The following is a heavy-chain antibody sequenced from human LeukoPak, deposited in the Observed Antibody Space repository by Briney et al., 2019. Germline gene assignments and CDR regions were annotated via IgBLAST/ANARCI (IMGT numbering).Heavy chain of an antibody. V-gene: IGHV3-48*03. Sequence: GGSLRLSCAASGFTFTGCEMSWVRQAPGKGLEWVAYIVTSGATIYYADSVKARFTISRDNSKNTLFLQMNSLRAEDTAVYYCARADRDGDPDHFDYWGQGTLVTVSS. D-gene: IGHD4-17*01. CDR2: IVTSGATI. CDR3: ARADRDGDPDHFDY. CDR1: GFTFTGCE. J-gene: IGHJ4*02.